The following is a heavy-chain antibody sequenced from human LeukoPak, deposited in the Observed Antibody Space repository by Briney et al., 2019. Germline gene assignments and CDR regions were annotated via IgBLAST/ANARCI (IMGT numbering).Heavy chain of an antibody. J-gene: IGHJ6*02. Sequence: GGSLRLSCAASGFTFNNYAMNWVRQAPGKGLEWVSGISGSGGGTYYADSVKGRFTISRDNSKNTLYLQMNSLRAEDTAVYYCAKGLVPYYYYGMDVWGQGTTVTVSS. CDR2: ISGSGGGT. CDR1: GFTFNNYA. CDR3: AKGLVPYYYYGMDV. D-gene: IGHD3-16*01. V-gene: IGHV3-23*01.